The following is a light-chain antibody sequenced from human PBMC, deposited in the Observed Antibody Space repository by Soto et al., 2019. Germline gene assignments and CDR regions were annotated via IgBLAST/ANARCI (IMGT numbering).Light chain of an antibody. CDR2: RNN. J-gene: IGLJ2*01. Sequence: QSVLTQPPSASGTPGQRVTISCSGSSSNIGSNYVYWYQQLPGTAPKLLIYRNNQRPSGVPDRFSGSKSGTSASLAISGLRSEDEADYYCAAWDDSLSGLVFGGVTKRTVL. CDR3: AAWDDSLSGLV. V-gene: IGLV1-47*01. CDR1: SSNIGSNY.